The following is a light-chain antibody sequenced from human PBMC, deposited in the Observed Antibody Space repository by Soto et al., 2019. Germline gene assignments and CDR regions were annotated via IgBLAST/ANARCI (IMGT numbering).Light chain of an antibody. V-gene: IGLV2-14*01. Sequence: QSVLTQPASVSGSPWQSITISCTGSSSDVGGCNYVSWYQQHPGKAPKLMIYDVTNRPSGVSDRFSGSKSGNTASLTITGLQAEDEADYYCSSYTSSSTFYVLGTGTKVTVL. J-gene: IGLJ1*01. CDR1: SSDVGGCNY. CDR3: SSYTSSSTFYV. CDR2: DVT.